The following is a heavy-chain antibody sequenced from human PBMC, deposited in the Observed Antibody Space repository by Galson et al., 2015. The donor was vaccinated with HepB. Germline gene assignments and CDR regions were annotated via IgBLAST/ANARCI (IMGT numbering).Heavy chain of an antibody. CDR1: GFTFDDYA. Sequence: SLRLSCAASGFTFDDYAMHWVRQAPGKGLEWVSGISWNSGSIGYADSVKGRFTISRDNAKNSLYLQMNSLRAEDTALYYCAKDLSIRNDAFEIWGQGTMVTVSS. CDR2: ISWNSGSI. V-gene: IGHV3-9*01. J-gene: IGHJ3*02. D-gene: IGHD3-3*02. CDR3: AKDLSIRNDAFEI.